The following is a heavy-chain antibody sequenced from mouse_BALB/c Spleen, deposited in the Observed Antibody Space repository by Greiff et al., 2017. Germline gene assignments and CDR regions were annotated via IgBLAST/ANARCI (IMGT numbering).Heavy chain of an antibody. V-gene: IGHV5-4*02. J-gene: IGHJ4*01. CDR3: ARGGDGYGMDY. Sequence: EVKLMESGGGLVKPGGSLKLSCAASGFTFSDYYMYWVRQTPEKRLEWVATISDGGSYTYYPDSVKGRFTISRDNAKNNLYLQMSSLKSEDTAMYYCARGGDGYGMDYWGQGTSVTVSS. CDR1: GFTFSDYY. CDR2: ISDGGSYT. D-gene: IGHD2-14*01.